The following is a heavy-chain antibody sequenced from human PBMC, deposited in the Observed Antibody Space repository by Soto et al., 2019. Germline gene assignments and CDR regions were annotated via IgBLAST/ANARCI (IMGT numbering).Heavy chain of an antibody. CDR2: ISGDGINT. Sequence: QIQLVESGGDVVQPGKSLRLSCAASGFNFGFFGMHWVRQAPGKGLEWVAFISGDGINTQYADSVRGRFTLSRDYSRKTMYLQMDSLRDEDTSLSYCARCNLSFDFDSWGLGTLVTVSS. CDR1: GFNFGFFG. J-gene: IGHJ4*02. CDR3: ARCNLSFDFDS. V-gene: IGHV3-30*03. D-gene: IGHD1-26*01.